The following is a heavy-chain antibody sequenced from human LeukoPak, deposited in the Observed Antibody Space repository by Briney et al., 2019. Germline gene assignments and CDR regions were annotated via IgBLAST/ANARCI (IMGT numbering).Heavy chain of an antibody. Sequence: GASVKVSCKASGYTFTSYGISWVRQAPGQGLECMGWISAYNDNTNYVQKFQGRVTMTTDISTSTAYMELRSLRSDDTAVYYCARERSYYYDSSGYSGGDYWGQGTLVTVSS. CDR2: ISAYNDNT. CDR3: ARERSYYYDSSGYSGGDY. CDR1: GYTFTSYG. J-gene: IGHJ4*02. D-gene: IGHD3-22*01. V-gene: IGHV1-18*01.